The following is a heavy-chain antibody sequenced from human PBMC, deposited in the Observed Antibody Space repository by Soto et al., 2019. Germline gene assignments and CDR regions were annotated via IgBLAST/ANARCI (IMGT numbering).Heavy chain of an antibody. V-gene: IGHV3-74*01. CDR2: IYNDGTYS. D-gene: IGHD3-10*01. J-gene: IGHJ4*02. CDR1: GFIFKMYW. Sequence: GGSLRLSCAASGFIFKMYWMHWFRQSPWKGLVWISRIYNDGTYSDYADSVRGRFTISRDNVNDTLYLQMNNLRAEDSGLYYCTRGPRPISTGTGAYWGQGTQVTVSS. CDR3: TRGPRPISTGTGAY.